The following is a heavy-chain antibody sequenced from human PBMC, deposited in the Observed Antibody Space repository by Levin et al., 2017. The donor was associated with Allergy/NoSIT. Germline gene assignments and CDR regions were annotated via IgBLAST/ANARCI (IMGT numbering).Heavy chain of an antibody. V-gene: IGHV3-23*01. CDR2: ISGSSAKT. J-gene: IGHJ4*02. Sequence: GSLRLSCTASGFTFSNYAMSWVRQAPGKGLEWVAAISGSSAKTYHADSVKDRFIISRDNSHNTLYLQMSSLRAEDTAVYYCGIRLGDLTFNDYDDWGQGTVDTVS. CDR3: GIRLGDLTFNDYDD. CDR1: GFTFSNYA. D-gene: IGHD3-16*01.